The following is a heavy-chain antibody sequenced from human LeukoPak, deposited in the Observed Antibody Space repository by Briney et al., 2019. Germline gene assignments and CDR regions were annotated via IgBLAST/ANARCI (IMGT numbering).Heavy chain of an antibody. CDR3: ARGRSITLLRGVAMSDGFDI. J-gene: IGHJ3*02. Sequence: GGSLRLSCAASGFTFSNYGMNWVRQAPGKGLEWVSFTDTSGRYVYYGDSVKGRFTISRDNAKKLFLQMNGLRAEDTALYYCARGRSITLLRGVAMSDGFDIWGQGAMVAVSS. CDR1: GFTFSNYG. D-gene: IGHD3-10*01. V-gene: IGHV3-21*01. CDR2: TDTSGRYV.